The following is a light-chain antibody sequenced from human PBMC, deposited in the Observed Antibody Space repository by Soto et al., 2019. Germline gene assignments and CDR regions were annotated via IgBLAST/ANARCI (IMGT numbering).Light chain of an antibody. Sequence: EIVLTQSPGTLSLSPGERATLSCSASQSVSSSYLAWYQQKPGQAPRLLIYGASSRATGIPDRFSGSGSGTDFTLTISRLEPEDFAVYYCQQYGSWLTFGGGTKVEIK. V-gene: IGKV3-20*01. J-gene: IGKJ4*01. CDR2: GAS. CDR3: QQYGSWLT. CDR1: QSVSSSY.